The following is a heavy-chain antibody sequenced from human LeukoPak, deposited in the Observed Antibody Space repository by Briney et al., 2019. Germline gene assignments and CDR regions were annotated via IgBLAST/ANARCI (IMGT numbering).Heavy chain of an antibody. CDR3: ARRGRDSNWLPTTLDY. CDR2: INHSGKP. Sequence: HSETLSLTCAVYGEMFNDFYWSWIRQPPGKGLEWMGEINHSGKPSLNPSLKSRVALSVATPRSQFFLRLASVNDADTAVYYCARRGRDSNWLPTTLDYWGQGALVSVSS. V-gene: IGHV4-34*01. J-gene: IGHJ4*02. CDR1: GEMFNDFY. D-gene: IGHD1-26*01.